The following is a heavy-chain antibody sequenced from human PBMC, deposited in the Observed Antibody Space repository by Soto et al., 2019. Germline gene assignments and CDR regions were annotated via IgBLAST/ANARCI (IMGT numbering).Heavy chain of an antibody. CDR1: GGSISSGGYY. CDR3: ARYCTNGVCYTNWFDP. CDR2: IYYSGST. Sequence: ASETLSLTCTVSGGSISSGGYYWSWIRQHPGKGLEWIGYIYYSGSTYYNPSLKSRVTISVDTSKNQFSLKLSSVTAADTAVYYCARYCTNGVCYTNWFDPWGQGTLVTVSS. V-gene: IGHV4-31*03. D-gene: IGHD2-8*01. J-gene: IGHJ5*02.